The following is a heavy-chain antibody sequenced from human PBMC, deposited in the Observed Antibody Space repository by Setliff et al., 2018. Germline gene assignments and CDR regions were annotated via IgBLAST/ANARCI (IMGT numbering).Heavy chain of an antibody. CDR2: IYTSWST. Sequence: PSETLSLTCTVSGGSIGPHYWSWIRQPAGKGLEWLGQIYTSWSTNYNPSLKGRATLSIDASKRQFPLKLTSVTAADTAVYYCARMSGFQYMDVWGKGTTVTVSS. CDR3: ARMSGFQYMDV. V-gene: IGHV4-4*07. J-gene: IGHJ6*03. CDR1: GGSIGPHY. D-gene: IGHD3-3*01.